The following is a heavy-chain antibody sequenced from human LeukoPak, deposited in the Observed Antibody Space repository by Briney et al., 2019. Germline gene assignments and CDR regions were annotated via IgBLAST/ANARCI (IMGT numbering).Heavy chain of an antibody. CDR3: ARVLRGWNDAFPPFDP. D-gene: IGHD1-1*01. Sequence: PSETLSLTCAVYGGSFSGYYWSWIRQPPGKGLEWIGEINHSGSTNYNPSLKSRVTISVDTSKNQFSLKLSSVTAADTAVYYCARVLRGWNDAFPPFDPWGQGTLVTVSS. CDR1: GGSFSGYY. CDR2: INHSGST. J-gene: IGHJ5*02. V-gene: IGHV4-34*01.